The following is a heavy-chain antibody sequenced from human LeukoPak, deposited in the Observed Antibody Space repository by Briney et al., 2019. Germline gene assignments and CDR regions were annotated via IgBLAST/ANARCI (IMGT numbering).Heavy chain of an antibody. D-gene: IGHD2-21*01. CDR2: ISYEGSTK. CDR1: GFTFSNYA. V-gene: IGHV3-30-3*02. Sequence: GGSRRLSCAASGFTFSNYAIHWVRQAPGKGLEWLAFISYEGSTKYYVDPVKGRFSLSRENSKNTLYLQMDSLRAEDTAVYYCAKTALGSDELYYFDYWGQGTLVTVSS. J-gene: IGHJ4*02. CDR3: AKTALGSDELYYFDY.